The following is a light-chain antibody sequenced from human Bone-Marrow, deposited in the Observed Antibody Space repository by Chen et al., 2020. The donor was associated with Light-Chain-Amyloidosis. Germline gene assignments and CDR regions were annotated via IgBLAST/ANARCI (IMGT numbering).Light chain of an antibody. V-gene: IGKV3-15*01. CDR2: DAS. CDR1: QSVSTN. Sequence: EVVMTQSPATLSVSPGERVTLSCRASQSVSTNLVWYQQKPGQAPRLLIYDASTRATDIPARFSGSGSGTDFTLTISGLQSEDFAVYYCQQSKHWPSWTFGQGTKVEIK. J-gene: IGKJ1*01. CDR3: QQSKHWPSWT.